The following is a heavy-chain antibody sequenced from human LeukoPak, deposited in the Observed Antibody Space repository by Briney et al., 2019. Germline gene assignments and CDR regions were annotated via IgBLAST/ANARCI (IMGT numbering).Heavy chain of an antibody. D-gene: IGHD5-12*01. J-gene: IGHJ4*02. Sequence: GGSLRLSCAASGFSFSRYAMGWVRQAPGKGLERVSTVNESGGRTYYADSVKGRFTMSRDNSRSTLYLQMNSLRAEDTAVYYCAKEGRPNSGGGFFDYWGQGTRVTVSS. CDR2: VNESGGRT. V-gene: IGHV3-23*01. CDR3: AKEGRPNSGGGFFDY. CDR1: GFSFSRYA.